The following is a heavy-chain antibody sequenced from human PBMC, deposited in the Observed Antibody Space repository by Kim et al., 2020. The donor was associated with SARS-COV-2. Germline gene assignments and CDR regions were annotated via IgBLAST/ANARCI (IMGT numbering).Heavy chain of an antibody. D-gene: IGHD3-16*02. V-gene: IGHV4-34*01. J-gene: IGHJ3*02. Sequence: LTRRVTISVDTSKNQFSLKLSSVTAADTAVYYCARAGPSWGSYRPRAFDIWGQGTMVTVSS. CDR3: ARAGPSWGSYRPRAFDI.